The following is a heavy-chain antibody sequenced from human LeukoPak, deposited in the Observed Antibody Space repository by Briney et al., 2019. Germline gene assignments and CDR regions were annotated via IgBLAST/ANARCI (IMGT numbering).Heavy chain of an antibody. V-gene: IGHV6-1*01. CDR1: GDSVSSTTSA. J-gene: IGHJ4*02. CDR2: TFYRSRWSY. D-gene: IGHD6-13*01. Sequence: SQTLSLTCAISGDSVSSTTSAWNWIRQSPSRGLEWLGRTFYRSRWSYDYVVSLKGRITIIPDTSRNQFSLQLNSVTPEDTAVYYCARDISSSNYFFDFWGQGILVTVS. CDR3: ARDISSSNYFFDF.